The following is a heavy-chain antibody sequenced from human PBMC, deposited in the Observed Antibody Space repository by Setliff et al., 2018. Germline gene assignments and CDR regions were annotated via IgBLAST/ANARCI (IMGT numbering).Heavy chain of an antibody. V-gene: IGHV3-30*02. CDR3: AKDRGSGSYYFDY. Sequence: GALRLSCAASGFSFSSYGMHWVRQAPGKGLEWVAFIRLDGSNRDYADSVKGRFTISRDNSKNTLSLQMNNLRAEDTAVYYCAKDRGSGSYYFDYWGQGTLVTVSS. CDR1: GFSFSSYG. CDR2: IRLDGSNR. D-gene: IGHD1-26*01. J-gene: IGHJ4*02.